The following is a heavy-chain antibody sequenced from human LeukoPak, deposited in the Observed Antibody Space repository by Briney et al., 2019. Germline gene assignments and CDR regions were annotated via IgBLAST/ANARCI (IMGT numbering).Heavy chain of an antibody. CDR3: ARGLGYSNYYFDY. Sequence: SETLSLTCTVSGGSISSGGYHWSWIRQHPGKGLEWIGYIYYSGSTNYNPSLKSRVTISVDTSKNQFSLKLSSVTAADTAVYYCARGLGYSNYYFDYWGQGTLVTVSS. J-gene: IGHJ4*02. CDR2: IYYSGST. CDR1: GGSISSGGYH. D-gene: IGHD4-11*01. V-gene: IGHV4-31*03.